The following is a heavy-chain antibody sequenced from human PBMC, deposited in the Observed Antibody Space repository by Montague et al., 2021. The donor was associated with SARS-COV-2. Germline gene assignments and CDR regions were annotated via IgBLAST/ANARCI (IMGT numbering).Heavy chain of an antibody. Sequence: SLILSCAASGFTFDDYGMSWVRQAPGKGLEWVSGINWNGGSTGYADSVKGRFTISRDNAKNSLYLQMNSLRAEDTALHYCARDVEGFGELQVDYWGQGTLVTVSS. V-gene: IGHV3-20*04. CDR1: GFTFDDYG. J-gene: IGHJ4*02. CDR3: ARDVEGFGELQVDY. CDR2: INWNGGST. D-gene: IGHD3-10*01.